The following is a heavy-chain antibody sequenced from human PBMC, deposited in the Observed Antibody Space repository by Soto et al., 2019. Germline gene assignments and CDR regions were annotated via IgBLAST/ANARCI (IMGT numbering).Heavy chain of an antibody. J-gene: IGHJ2*01. V-gene: IGHV4-31*03. CDR3: AMGGLAVAGQFDL. CDR1: GGSISSGGYY. Sequence: QVQLQESGPGLVKPSQTLSLTCTVSGGSISSGGYYWGWIRQHPGKGLEWIGYIYYSGSTYYNPSHKSRVTISVDTSKNQFSLKLSSVTAANTAVYYCAMGGLAVAGQFDLWGRCTLVTVSS. CDR2: IYYSGST. D-gene: IGHD6-19*01.